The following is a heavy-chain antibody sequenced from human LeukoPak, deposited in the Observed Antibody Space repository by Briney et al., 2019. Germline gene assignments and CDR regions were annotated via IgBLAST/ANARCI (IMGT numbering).Heavy chain of an antibody. V-gene: IGHV3-30*18. J-gene: IGHJ4*02. CDR1: GFTFSSYG. D-gene: IGHD6-13*01. CDR2: ISYDGSNK. CDR3: AKPVGKYSRSWYSLGY. Sequence: PGGSLRLSCAASGFTFSSYGMHWVRQAPGKGLEWVAVISYDGSNKYYADSVKGRFTISRDNSKNTLYLQMNSLRAEDTAVYYCAKPVGKYSRSWYSLGYWGQGTLVTVSS.